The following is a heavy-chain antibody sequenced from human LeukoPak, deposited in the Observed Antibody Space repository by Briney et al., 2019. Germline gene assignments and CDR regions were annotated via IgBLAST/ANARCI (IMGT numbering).Heavy chain of an antibody. CDR1: GGSFSGYY. Sequence: SETLSLACAVYGGSFSGYYWSWIRQPPGKGLEWIGEINHSGSTNYNPSLKSRVTISVDTSKNQFSLKLSSVTAADTAVYYCARSVVVNPSYYYYMDVWGKGTTVTVSS. D-gene: IGHD2-15*01. CDR3: ARSVVVNPSYYYYMDV. V-gene: IGHV4-34*01. CDR2: INHSGST. J-gene: IGHJ6*03.